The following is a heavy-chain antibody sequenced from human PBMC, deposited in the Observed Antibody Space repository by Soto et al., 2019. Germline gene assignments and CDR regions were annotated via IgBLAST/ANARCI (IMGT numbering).Heavy chain of an antibody. CDR2: ITPILNAT. D-gene: IGHD3-3*01. J-gene: IGHJ5*02. Sequence: QVQLVQSGAEVKKPGSSVMVSCKGSGDTLNRFTISWVRQAPGQGLEWMGRITPILNATNNAPKFQGRVTITADKSTNAAYMELTSLTCDDTAVYYCTTLGPWGQGTLVTVSP. CDR3: TTLGP. CDR1: GDTLNRFT. V-gene: IGHV1-69*08.